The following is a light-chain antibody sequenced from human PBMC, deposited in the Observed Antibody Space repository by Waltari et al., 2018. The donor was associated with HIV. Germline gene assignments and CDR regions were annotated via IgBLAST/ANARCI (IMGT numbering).Light chain of an antibody. CDR3: HVWDGSDYVSGV. V-gene: IGLV3-21*04. CDR1: DIGAKS. CDR2: YNT. J-gene: IGLJ3*02. Sequence: SYVLTQPPSVSVAPGTTATITCGGTDIGAKSVHWYQQKPGQAPVLVIYYNTDRPSGIPERFSGSNSGNTATLTISRAEAGDEADYYCHVWDGSDYVSGVFGGGTKVTVL.